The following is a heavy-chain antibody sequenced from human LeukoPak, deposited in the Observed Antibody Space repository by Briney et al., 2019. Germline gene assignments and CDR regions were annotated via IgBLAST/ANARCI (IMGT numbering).Heavy chain of an antibody. CDR1: GFTFSDYA. CDR3: SGFLSFGY. D-gene: IGHD3-10*01. V-gene: IGHV3-64D*09. Sequence: GGSLRLSCSASGFTFSDYALHWVLQAPGKGLECVATITSSGGATYYADSVKGRFSISRDNSKSTLYLQMSSLRAEDTAVYYCSGFLSFGYWGQGALVTVSS. J-gene: IGHJ4*02. CDR2: ITSSGGAT.